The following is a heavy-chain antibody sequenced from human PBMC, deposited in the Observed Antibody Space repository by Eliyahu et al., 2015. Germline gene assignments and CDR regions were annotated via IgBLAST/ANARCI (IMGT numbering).Heavy chain of an antibody. CDR1: GYTFTGYY. V-gene: IGHV1-2*02. Sequence: AEVKKPGASVKVSCKASGYTFTGYYMHWVRQAPGQGLEWMGWINPNSGGTNYAQKFQGRVTMTRDTSISTAYMELSRLRSDDTAVYYCWLRLGELSLSNAFDIWGQGTMVTVSS. CDR3: WLRLGELSLSNAFDI. J-gene: IGHJ3*02. CDR2: INPNSGGT. D-gene: IGHD3-16*02.